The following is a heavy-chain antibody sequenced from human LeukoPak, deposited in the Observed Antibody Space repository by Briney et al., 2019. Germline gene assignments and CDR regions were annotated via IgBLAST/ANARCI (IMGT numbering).Heavy chain of an antibody. D-gene: IGHD3-10*01. Sequence: PGGSLRLSCAASGFTFSHYGVHWVRQAPGKGLEWVAVISYDGSNKYFADSVKGRFTISRDNSKNTVFLQMNSLRAEDTAVYYCASHGSGSYYEGNGMDVWGQGTTVTVSS. CDR3: ASHGSGSYYEGNGMDV. CDR2: ISYDGSNK. V-gene: IGHV3-30*03. CDR1: GFTFSHYG. J-gene: IGHJ6*02.